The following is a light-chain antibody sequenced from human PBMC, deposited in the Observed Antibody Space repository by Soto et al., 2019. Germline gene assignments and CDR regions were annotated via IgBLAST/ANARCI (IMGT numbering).Light chain of an antibody. CDR3: CSFAGSYSYV. CDR2: DVT. CDR1: SSDVGRYDY. V-gene: IGLV2-11*01. J-gene: IGLJ1*01. Sequence: QSAVTQPRSVSGSPGQSVTISCTGTSSDVGRYDYVSWYQQYPGEAPKLIIYDVTERPSGVPDRFSGSKSGNTASLTISGLRAEDEAAYSCCSFAGSYSYVFGGGTKVTAL.